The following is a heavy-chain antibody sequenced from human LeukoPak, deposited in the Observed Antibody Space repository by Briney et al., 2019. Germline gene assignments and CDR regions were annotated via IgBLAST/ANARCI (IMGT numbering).Heavy chain of an antibody. CDR2: FHYSGST. J-gene: IGHJ6*03. Sequence: SETLSLTCTVSGYSISSAYYWGWIRQSPGKGLEWIGSFHYSGSTSYNPSLKSRVTISVDPSKNQFSLRLSSVTAADTAVYYCARTTEGYCSGGSCYYYYYYMDVWGKGTTVTVSS. V-gene: IGHV4-38-2*02. CDR3: ARTTEGYCSGGSCYYYYYYMDV. D-gene: IGHD2-15*01. CDR1: GYSISSAYY.